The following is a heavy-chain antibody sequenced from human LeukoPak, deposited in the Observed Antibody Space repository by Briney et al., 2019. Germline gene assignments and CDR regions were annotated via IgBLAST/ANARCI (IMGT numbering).Heavy chain of an antibody. CDR1: GFTFSSYW. J-gene: IGHJ3*02. CDR2: IKRDGSEK. D-gene: IGHD3-22*01. Sequence: GGSLRLSCAASGFTFSSYWMSWVRQAPGKGLEWVADIKRDGSEKYYVDSVKGRFTISRDNAKNSLYLQMNSLRAEDTAVYYCARDRAPYECSGYYSDAFDIWGQGTMVTVSS. CDR3: ARDRAPYECSGYYSDAFDI. V-gene: IGHV3-7*03.